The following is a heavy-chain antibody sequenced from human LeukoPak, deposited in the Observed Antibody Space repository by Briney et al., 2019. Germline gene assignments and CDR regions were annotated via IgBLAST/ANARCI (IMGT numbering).Heavy chain of an antibody. CDR1: GVSISSYF. V-gene: IGHV4-59*01. D-gene: IGHD2-21*02. J-gene: IGHJ3*02. CDR3: ARVSMVTNDAFDI. Sequence: SETLSLTCSVSGVSISSYFWSWIRQPPGKGLEWIGYLFYFGNTNFNPSLKSRVTISVDTSTNQFSLNLSSVTAADTAIYYCARVSMVTNDAFDIWGRGTMVTVS. CDR2: LFYFGNT.